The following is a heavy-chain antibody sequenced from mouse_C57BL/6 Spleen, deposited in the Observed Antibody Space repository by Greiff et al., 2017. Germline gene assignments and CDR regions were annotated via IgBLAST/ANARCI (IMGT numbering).Heavy chain of an antibody. CDR1: GFTFTDYY. CDR3: ARSVYDYDVDY. Sequence: VQLVESGGGLVQPGGSLSLSCAASGFTFTDYYMSWVRQPPGKALEWLGFIRNKANGYTTEYSASVKGRFTISRDNSQSILYLQMNALRAEDSATYYCARSVYDYDVDYWGQGTLVTVSA. J-gene: IGHJ3*01. D-gene: IGHD2-4*01. CDR2: IRNKANGYTT. V-gene: IGHV7-3*01.